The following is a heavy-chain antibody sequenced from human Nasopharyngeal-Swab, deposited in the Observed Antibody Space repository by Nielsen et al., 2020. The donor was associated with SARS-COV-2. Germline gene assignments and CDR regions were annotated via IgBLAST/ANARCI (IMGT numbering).Heavy chain of an antibody. V-gene: IGHV4-4*02. Sequence: SETLSLTCAVSGGSISSSNWWSCVRQPPGKGLEWIGEIYHSGSTNYNPSLKSRFTISVDKSKNQFSLKLSSVTAADTAVYYCARLGSVGYCSSTSCYSRELDYWGQGTLVTVSS. CDR3: ARLGSVGYCSSTSCYSRELDY. D-gene: IGHD2-2*01. CDR2: IYHSGST. J-gene: IGHJ4*02. CDR1: GGSISSSNW.